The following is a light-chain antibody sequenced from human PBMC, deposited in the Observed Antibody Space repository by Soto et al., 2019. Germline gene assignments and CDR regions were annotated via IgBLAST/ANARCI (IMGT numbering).Light chain of an antibody. CDR1: SGDVGHYDL. CDR2: EVN. CDR3: CSYAGSGSWV. V-gene: IGLV2-23*02. Sequence: QSALTQPASVSGSPGQSITISCTGSSGDVGHYDLVSWYQHIPNTAPKLLIFEVNRRPSGVSDRFSGSKSGYTASLTISGLQAEDEADFFCCSYAGSGSWVFGGGTKLTVL. J-gene: IGLJ2*01.